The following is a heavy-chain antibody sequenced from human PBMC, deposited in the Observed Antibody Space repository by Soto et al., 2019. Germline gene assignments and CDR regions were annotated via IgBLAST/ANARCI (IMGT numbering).Heavy chain of an antibody. CDR1: GFTFSSYG. D-gene: IGHD2-2*01. V-gene: IGHV3-33*01. Sequence: QVQLVESGGGVVQPGRSLRLSCAASGFTFSSYGMHWVRQAPGKGLEWVAVIWYDGSNKYYADSVKGRFTISRDNSKNTLYLQMNSLRAEDTAVYYCARDLGPAAMPGVWLSGLFVYWGQGTLVTVSS. CDR3: ARDLGPAAMPGVWLSGLFVY. CDR2: IWYDGSNK. J-gene: IGHJ4*02.